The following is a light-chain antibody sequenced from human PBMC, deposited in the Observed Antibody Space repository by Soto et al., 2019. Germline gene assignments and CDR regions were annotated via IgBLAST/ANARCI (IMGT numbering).Light chain of an antibody. CDR2: AAS. CDR3: QQSYSTPRT. CDR1: QSMSSY. J-gene: IGKJ1*01. V-gene: IGKV1-39*01. Sequence: DIQMTQSPSSLYASVGDSVTITVRASQSMSSYLNWYQQNPGKAPKLLIYAASSLQSGVPSRFIGSGSGTDLTLAISSLQPEDFATYYCQQSYSTPRTFDQGNKVDIK.